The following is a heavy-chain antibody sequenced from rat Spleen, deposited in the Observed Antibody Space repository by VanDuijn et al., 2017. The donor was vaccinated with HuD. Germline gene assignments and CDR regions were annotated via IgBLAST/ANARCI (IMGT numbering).Heavy chain of an antibody. D-gene: IGHD1-7*01. V-gene: IGHV5-20*01. CDR2: ISYDGGST. CDR1: GFTFSSVP. Sequence: EVQLVESGGGLVQPGGSLKLSCAASGFTFSSVPMAWVRQAPKKGLEWVASISYDGGSTYYRDSVKGRFTISRDNAKSSLYLQMDSLRSEDTATYYCARRTMGIFDYWGQGTLVTVSS. CDR3: ARRTMGIFDY. J-gene: IGHJ3*01.